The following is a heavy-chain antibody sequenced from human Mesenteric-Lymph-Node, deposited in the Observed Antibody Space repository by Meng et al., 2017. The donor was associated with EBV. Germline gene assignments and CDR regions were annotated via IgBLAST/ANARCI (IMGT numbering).Heavy chain of an antibody. CDR2: INHSGST. V-gene: IGHV4-34*01. J-gene: IGHJ4*02. CDR3: ARSLTHGDFVPLEL. CDR1: GGPFSGYY. D-gene: IGHD4-17*01. Sequence: QVQLQQLGAGLLKPSETLSLTCSVYGGPFSGYYWSWFRQPPGKGLEWIGEINHSGSTNYNPSLKSRVTISVDTSKNQFSLRLTSVTAADTAVYYCARSLTHGDFVPLELWGQGTLVTVSS.